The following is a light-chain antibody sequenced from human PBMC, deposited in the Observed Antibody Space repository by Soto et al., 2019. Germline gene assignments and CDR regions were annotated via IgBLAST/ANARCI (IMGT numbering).Light chain of an antibody. CDR2: DAS. V-gene: IGKV3-15*01. Sequence: IVMTQSPATLSVSPGERAILSCRASQSVSINLAWYQQKPGQAPRLLIYDASTRATGFPARFSGTGSGTEFTLTISSLQSEDFAVYYCQQYNNWPRTFGQGTKVDIK. CDR3: QQYNNWPRT. J-gene: IGKJ1*01. CDR1: QSVSIN.